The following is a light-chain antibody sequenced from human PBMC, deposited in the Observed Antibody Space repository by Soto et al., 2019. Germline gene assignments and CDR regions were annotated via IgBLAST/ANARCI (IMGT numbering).Light chain of an antibody. J-gene: IGKJ4*01. Sequence: DRVMTQSPATLSVSPVERATLSCRASQSVSSDLAWYQHKPGQAPRLLIYGASTRATGIPVRFSGSGSGTEFTLTISSLQSEDFGVYYCQHYNNQPLTFGGGTMV. CDR2: GAS. V-gene: IGKV3-15*01. CDR1: QSVSSD. CDR3: QHYNNQPLT.